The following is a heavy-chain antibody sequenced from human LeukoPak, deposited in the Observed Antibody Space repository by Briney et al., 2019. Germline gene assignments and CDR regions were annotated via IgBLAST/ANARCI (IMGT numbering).Heavy chain of an antibody. D-gene: IGHD2-2*02. CDR2: IYHSASA. J-gene: IGHJ4*02. V-gene: IGHV4-38-2*02. CDR1: GYSITSGYN. Sequence: SETLSLTCTVSGYSITSGYNWAWIRQPPGKALEWIGSIYHSASAYYNPSLKSRVTISVDTSKNQFSLKLSSVTAADTAVYYCVRYCSSTTCYTRAVDYWGQGTLVNVSS. CDR3: VRYCSSTTCYTRAVDY.